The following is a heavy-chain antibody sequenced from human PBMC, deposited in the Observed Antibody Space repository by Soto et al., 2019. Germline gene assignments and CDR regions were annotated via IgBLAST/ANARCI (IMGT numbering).Heavy chain of an antibody. CDR1: GGSFSSYA. Sequence: SVKVSCKASGGSFSSYAISWVRQAPGQGLEWMGGIIPIFGTANYAQKFQGRVTITADESTSTAYMELSSLRSEDTAVYYCARVAWNYDLAWFDPWGQGTLVTVSS. D-gene: IGHD1-7*01. CDR3: ARVAWNYDLAWFDP. CDR2: IIPIFGTA. J-gene: IGHJ5*02. V-gene: IGHV1-69*13.